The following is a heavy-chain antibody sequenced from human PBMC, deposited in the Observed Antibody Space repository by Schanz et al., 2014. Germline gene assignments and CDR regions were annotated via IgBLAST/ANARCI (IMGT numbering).Heavy chain of an antibody. Sequence: EVQLVESGGGLVQLGRSLRLSCAASGFTFDDYAMHWVRQAPGKGLEWVSGISWNSGSIGYADSVKGRFTISRDDAKNSLYLQMNSLRAEDTALYYCAKDRQNRVNRVGYYYGMDVWGQGTTVTVSS. J-gene: IGHJ6*02. CDR2: ISWNSGSI. CDR3: AKDRQNRVNRVGYYYGMDV. V-gene: IGHV3-9*01. D-gene: IGHD3-16*01. CDR1: GFTFDDYA.